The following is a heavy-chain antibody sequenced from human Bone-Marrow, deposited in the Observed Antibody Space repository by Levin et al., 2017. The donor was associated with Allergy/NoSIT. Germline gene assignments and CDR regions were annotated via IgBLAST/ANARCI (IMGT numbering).Heavy chain of an antibody. J-gene: IGHJ4*02. CDR2: MYYSGST. CDR1: GGAIDSRGQY. D-gene: IGHD7-27*01. V-gene: IGHV4-39*01. Sequence: SETLSLTCTVSGGAIDSRGQYWGWIRQPPGKGLEWIGSMYYSGSTYYNPSLTSRVTISADTSKNQFSPNLSIVTAADTAVYYCARHWGSFDYWGQGTLVTVSS. CDR3: ARHWGSFDY.